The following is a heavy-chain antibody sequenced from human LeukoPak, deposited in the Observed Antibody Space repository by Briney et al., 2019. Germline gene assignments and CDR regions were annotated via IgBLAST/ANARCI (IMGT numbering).Heavy chain of an antibody. V-gene: IGHV4-34*01. CDR2: INHSGST. CDR3: ARVRILTGYHSLSAETRTPNYFDY. CDR1: GGSFSGYY. Sequence: SETLSLTCAVYGGSFSGYYWSWIRQPPGKGLEWIGEINHSGSTNYNPSLKSRVTISVDTSKNQFSLKLSSVTAADTAVYYCARVRILTGYHSLSAETRTPNYFDYWGQGILVTVSS. D-gene: IGHD3-9*01. J-gene: IGHJ4*02.